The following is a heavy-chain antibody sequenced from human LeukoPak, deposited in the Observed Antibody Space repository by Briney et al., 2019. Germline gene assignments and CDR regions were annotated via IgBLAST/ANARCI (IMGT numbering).Heavy chain of an antibody. Sequence: GGSLRLSCAASGLNFRKSWMTWVRQAPGRGLEWVANIKDDGSEKFYVDSVEGRFTISRDDAKSSLYLQMNSLRAEDTAVYYCTNWGDTWGLDFWGQGVLVSVSS. V-gene: IGHV3-7*01. D-gene: IGHD7-27*01. J-gene: IGHJ4*02. CDR3: TNWGDTWGLDF. CDR2: IKDDGSEK. CDR1: GLNFRKSW.